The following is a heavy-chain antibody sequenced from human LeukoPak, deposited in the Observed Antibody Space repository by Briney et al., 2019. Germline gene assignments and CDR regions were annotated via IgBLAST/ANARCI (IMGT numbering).Heavy chain of an antibody. V-gene: IGHV5-51*01. D-gene: IGHD6-13*01. CDR2: IYPGASDT. J-gene: IGHJ6*03. CDR1: GYSFTSYW. Sequence: PGESLKISCKGSGYSFTSYWIGWVRQMPGKGLEWMGIIYPGASDTRYSPSFQGQVTISADKSISTAYLQWSSLKASDTAMYYCARHGYSSSWYTNWSYHYYMDVWGKGTTVAVSS. CDR3: ARHGYSSSWYTNWSYHYYMDV.